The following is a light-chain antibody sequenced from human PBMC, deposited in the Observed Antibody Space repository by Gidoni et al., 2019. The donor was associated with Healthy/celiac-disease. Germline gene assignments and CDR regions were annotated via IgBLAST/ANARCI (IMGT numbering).Light chain of an antibody. J-gene: IGKJ4*01. CDR3: QQRYSTPPFT. V-gene: IGKV1-39*01. CDR1: QSISSY. Sequence: DIQMTQSPSSLSASVGDRVTITCRASQSISSYLIGYQQKPGKALQLLIYAASSLQSGVPSRFSGSGAGTDFTLTISSLQPEDFATYYCQQRYSTPPFTFGGGTKVEIK. CDR2: AAS.